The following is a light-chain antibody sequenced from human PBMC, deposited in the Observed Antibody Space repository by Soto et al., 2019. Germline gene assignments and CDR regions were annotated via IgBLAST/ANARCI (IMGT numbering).Light chain of an antibody. CDR1: ESIGNY. Sequence: EVVLTQSPATLSLSPGERATLSCRASESIGNYLAWYQQKLGQAPKLLIYDASHRAIGIPGRFSGDGSGTDFTLTISSLEPEDFAVYDCPWRSDWPPRLTFGGGTKVEIK. CDR2: DAS. J-gene: IGKJ4*01. CDR3: PWRSDWPPRLT. V-gene: IGKV3-11*01.